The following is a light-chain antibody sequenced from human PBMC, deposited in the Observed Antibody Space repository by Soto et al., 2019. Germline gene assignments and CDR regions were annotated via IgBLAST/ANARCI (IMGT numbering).Light chain of an antibody. CDR2: DAS. Sequence: EIVLTQSPATLSLSPGERATLSCRASQSVSSYLAWYQQKAGQAPRLLIYDASNRATGIPARFSGSGSGTDFTLTISSLEPEDFEVYFCQHRSNWPLPFGQGTRLEIK. CDR1: QSVSSY. CDR3: QHRSNWPLP. V-gene: IGKV3-11*01. J-gene: IGKJ5*01.